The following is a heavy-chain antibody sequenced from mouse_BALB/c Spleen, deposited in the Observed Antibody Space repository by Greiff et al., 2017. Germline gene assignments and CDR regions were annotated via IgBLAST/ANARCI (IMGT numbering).Heavy chain of an antibody. CDR1: GFNIKDTY. Sequence: VQLQQPGAELVKPGASVKLSCTASGFNIKDTYMHWVKQRPEQGLEWIGRIDPANGNTKYDPKFQGKATITADTSSNTAYLQLSSLTSEDTAVYYCARAGYGVYFDYWGQGTTLTVSS. J-gene: IGHJ2*01. D-gene: IGHD1-2*01. CDR2: IDPANGNT. V-gene: IGHV14-3*02. CDR3: ARAGYGVYFDY.